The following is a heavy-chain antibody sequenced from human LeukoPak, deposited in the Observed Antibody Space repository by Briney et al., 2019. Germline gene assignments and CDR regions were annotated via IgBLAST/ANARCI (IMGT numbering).Heavy chain of an antibody. J-gene: IGHJ4*02. CDR3: ARVVRNYYDSSGYGDY. V-gene: IGHV4-39*07. CDR1: GGSISSSSYY. CDR2: IYYGGST. D-gene: IGHD3-22*01. Sequence: SETLSLTCTVSGGSISSSSYYWGWIRQPPGKGLEWIGIIYYGGSTFYNPSLKSRVTISVDTSKNQFSLRLSSVTAADTAVYYCARVVRNYYDSSGYGDYWGQGTLVTVSS.